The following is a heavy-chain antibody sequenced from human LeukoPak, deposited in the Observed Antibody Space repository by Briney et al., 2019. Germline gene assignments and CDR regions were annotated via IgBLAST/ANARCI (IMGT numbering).Heavy chain of an antibody. Sequence: GGSLRLSCAASGFSFSSYAMSWVRQAPGKGLEGVSTISVSGDTTYYADSVKGWFTISRDNSRNTLYLQMNSLTAEDTAVYYCARAMANFDYWGQGALVTVSS. V-gene: IGHV3-23*01. CDR1: GFSFSSYA. J-gene: IGHJ4*02. CDR2: ISVSGDTT. CDR3: ARAMANFDY. D-gene: IGHD3-10*01.